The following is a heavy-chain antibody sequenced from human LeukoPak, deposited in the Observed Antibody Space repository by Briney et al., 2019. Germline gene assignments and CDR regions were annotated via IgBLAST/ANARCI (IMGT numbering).Heavy chain of an antibody. Sequence: ASVKVSCKASGGTFSSYAISWVRQAPGQGLEWMGRIIPILGIANYAQKFQGRVTITADKSTGTAYMELSSLRSEDTAVYYCARDMGYGDYDLNRFDPWGQGTLVTVSS. CDR2: IIPILGIA. CDR1: GGTFSSYA. V-gene: IGHV1-69*04. CDR3: ARDMGYGDYDLNRFDP. J-gene: IGHJ5*02. D-gene: IGHD4-17*01.